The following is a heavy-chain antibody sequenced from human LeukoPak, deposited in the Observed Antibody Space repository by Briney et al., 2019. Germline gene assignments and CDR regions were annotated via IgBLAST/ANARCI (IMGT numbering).Heavy chain of an antibody. J-gene: IGHJ6*02. V-gene: IGHV1-18*01. CDR2: ISAYNGNT. CDR1: GYTFTSYG. D-gene: IGHD6-19*01. Sequence: ASVKVSCKASGYTFTSYGISWVRRAPGQGLEWMGWISAYNGNTNYAQKLQGRVTMTTDTSTSAAYMELRSLRSDDTAVYYCARVSIAVAGTSDYYYGMDVWGQGTTVTVSS. CDR3: ARVSIAVAGTSDYYYGMDV.